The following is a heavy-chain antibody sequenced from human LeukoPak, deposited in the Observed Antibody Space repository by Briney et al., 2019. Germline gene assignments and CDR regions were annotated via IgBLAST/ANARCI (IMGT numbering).Heavy chain of an antibody. D-gene: IGHD4-17*01. Sequence: SETLSLTCTVSGDSISTYYWTWIRQPPGKGLEWIGYISDSESTNYNPSLKSRVTISLDTSKNQFSLKLISLTAADTAAYYCARVEYGDYGWFDPWGQGTLVTVSS. CDR2: ISDSEST. CDR1: GDSISTYY. J-gene: IGHJ5*02. V-gene: IGHV4-59*01. CDR3: ARVEYGDYGWFDP.